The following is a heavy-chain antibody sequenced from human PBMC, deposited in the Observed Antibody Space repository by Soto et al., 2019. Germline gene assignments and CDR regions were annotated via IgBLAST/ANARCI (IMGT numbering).Heavy chain of an antibody. CDR2: IYWDDDK. D-gene: IGHD2-8*01. V-gene: IGHV2-5*02. Sequence: QITLKESGPTLVKPTQTLTLTCTFSGFSLSTSEVGVGWIRQPPGKALEWLALIYWDDDKRYSPSLKSRLTITKDTSKNQVVLTMTNMDPVDTATYYCAYTNGGNYFDYWGQGTLVTVSS. CDR1: GFSLSTSEVG. CDR3: AYTNGGNYFDY. J-gene: IGHJ4*02.